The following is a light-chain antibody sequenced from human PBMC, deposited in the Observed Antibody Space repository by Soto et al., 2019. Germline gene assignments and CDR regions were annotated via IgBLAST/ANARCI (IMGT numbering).Light chain of an antibody. CDR3: QQRLDWPKIT. V-gene: IGKV3D-7*01. Sequence: IIMSKSAATLSVSPGRRATVACRSIKSVSSSYIAWYQQRPGQTPSLLIYGASTRATGIPARFSGSGSGTDFTLTISSLEPEDFGVFYCQQRLDWPKITFGQGTSPEI. CDR1: KSVSSSY. CDR2: GAS. J-gene: IGKJ5*01.